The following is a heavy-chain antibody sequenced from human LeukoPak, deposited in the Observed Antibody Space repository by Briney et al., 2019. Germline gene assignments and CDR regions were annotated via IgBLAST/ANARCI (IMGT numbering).Heavy chain of an antibody. Sequence: GGSLRLSCAASGFTFSIYAMNWVRQAPGKGLEWVSGIGSNGGSTYYANSVQGRFTISRDISKNTLYLQMGSLRAEDMAVYYCARSVVVPPTFDYWGQGTLVTVSS. CDR1: GFTFSIYA. D-gene: IGHD2-21*02. V-gene: IGHV3-64*01. CDR3: ARSVVVPPTFDY. CDR2: IGSNGGST. J-gene: IGHJ4*02.